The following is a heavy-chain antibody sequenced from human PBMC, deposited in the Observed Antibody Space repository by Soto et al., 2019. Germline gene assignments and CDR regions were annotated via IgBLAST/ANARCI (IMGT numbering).Heavy chain of an antibody. J-gene: IGHJ6*02. CDR1: GFTFSSYG. CDR2: ISYDGSNK. CDR3: AKDQSNYDFRVYFYYYGMDV. Sequence: GGSLRLSCVASGFTFSSYGMHWVRQAPGKGLEWVAVISYDGSNKYYADSVKGRFTISRDNPRNTLYLQMNSLRAEDTAVYYCAKDQSNYDFRVYFYYYGMDVWGQGTTVTVS. D-gene: IGHD3-3*01. V-gene: IGHV3-30*18.